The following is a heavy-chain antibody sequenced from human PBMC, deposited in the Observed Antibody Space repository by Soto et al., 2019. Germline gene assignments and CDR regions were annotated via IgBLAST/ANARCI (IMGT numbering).Heavy chain of an antibody. Sequence: GAAVKVSCKASGFTFTSSAVPWVLQARGQRLEWIGWIVVGSGNTNYAQKFQGRVTITRDTSASTAYMELSSLRSEDTAVYYCVRRHVSATGIDWFDPWGQGTLVTVSS. J-gene: IGHJ5*02. CDR2: IVVGSGNT. CDR1: GFTFTSSA. D-gene: IGHD6-13*01. CDR3: VRRHVSATGIDWFDP. V-gene: IGHV1-58*01.